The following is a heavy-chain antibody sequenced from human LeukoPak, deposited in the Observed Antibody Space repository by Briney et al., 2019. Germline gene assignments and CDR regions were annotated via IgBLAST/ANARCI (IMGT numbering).Heavy chain of an antibody. CDR2: ISGSGGSA. J-gene: IGHJ6*03. Sequence: GGSLRLSCAASGFTFSNYAMSWVRQAPGKGLEWVSSISGSGGSAYYADSVKGLFTISRDNSKNTLYLQMNSLRAEDTAVYYCARDPGRYYGSGSYFYYMDVWGKGTTVTVSS. CDR3: ARDPGRYYGSGSYFYYMDV. CDR1: GFTFSNYA. V-gene: IGHV3-23*01. D-gene: IGHD3-10*01.